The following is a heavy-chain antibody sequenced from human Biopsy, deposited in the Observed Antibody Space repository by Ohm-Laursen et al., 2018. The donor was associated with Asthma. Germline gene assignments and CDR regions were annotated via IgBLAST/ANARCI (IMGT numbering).Heavy chain of an antibody. D-gene: IGHD1-26*01. CDR3: ARDFGCGSYFVGTTFDY. CDR2: MPCEESVQ. Sequence: SLRLSCAASGFTFKAYGIHWVRQAPGKGLEWVAVMPCEESVQYFADSVKGRFTFSRDNSKNTLYLQMNSLRAEDSAVYYCARDFGCGSYFVGTTFDYWGQGALVTVSS. CDR1: GFTFKAYG. J-gene: IGHJ4*02. V-gene: IGHV3-30*03.